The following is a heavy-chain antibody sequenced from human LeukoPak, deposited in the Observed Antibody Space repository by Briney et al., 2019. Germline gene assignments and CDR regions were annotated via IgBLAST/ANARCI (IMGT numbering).Heavy chain of an antibody. V-gene: IGHV3-53*01. J-gene: IGHJ4*02. CDR3: ARGHIAVAGHHGAGPSDS. CDR1: GFTVSSSY. Sequence: GGSLRLSCAASGFTVSSSYMSWVRQAPGKGLEWVSMLYSGGTTYYADSVKGRFTISRDNSKNSLYLQMNSLRAEDTAVYYCARGHIAVAGHHGAGPSDSWGQGTLVTVSS. CDR2: LYSGGTT. D-gene: IGHD6-19*01.